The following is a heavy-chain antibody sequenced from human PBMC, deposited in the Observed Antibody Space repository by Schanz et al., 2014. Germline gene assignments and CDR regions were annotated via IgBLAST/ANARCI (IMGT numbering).Heavy chain of an antibody. V-gene: IGHV1-46*01. CDR3: AKDVVGATYGGGHYFDY. CDR1: GYTFTTYY. CDR2: INPTGGNT. D-gene: IGHD1-26*01. J-gene: IGHJ4*02. Sequence: QVQLVQSGAEVKKPGASVKVSCKASGYTFTTYYMHWVRQAPGQGLEYMAVINPTGGNTAYAQKFQGRVTLTRDTSTSTVYMDLSSLRAEDTAVYYCAKDVVGATYGGGHYFDYWGQGTLVTVSS.